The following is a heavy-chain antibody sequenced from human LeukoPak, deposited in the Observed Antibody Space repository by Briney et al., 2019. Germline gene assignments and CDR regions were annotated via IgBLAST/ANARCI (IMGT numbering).Heavy chain of an antibody. V-gene: IGHV3-21*01. CDR1: GFTFSSYS. CDR2: ISSSSSYI. J-gene: IGHJ3*02. CDR3: ARTYYDFWSGYYSYDAFDI. D-gene: IGHD3-3*01. Sequence: GGSLRLSCAASGFTFSSYSMNWVRQAPGKGREWVSSISSSSSYIYYADSVKGRFTISRDNAKNSLYLQMNSLRAEDTAVYYCARTYYDFWSGYYSYDAFDIWGQGTMVTVSS.